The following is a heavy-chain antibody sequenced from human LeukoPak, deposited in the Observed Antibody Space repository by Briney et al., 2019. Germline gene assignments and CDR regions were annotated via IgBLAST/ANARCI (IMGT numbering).Heavy chain of an antibody. V-gene: IGHV3-20*04. Sequence: GGSLRLSCAASGFTFDDYGMSWVRQAPGRGLEWVSGINWNGGSTGYADSVKGRFTISRDNAKNSPYLQMNSLRAEDTALYYCARDSPYPIAVAGTFDYWGQGTLVTVSS. D-gene: IGHD6-19*01. CDR2: INWNGGST. CDR3: ARDSPYPIAVAGTFDY. J-gene: IGHJ4*02. CDR1: GFTFDDYG.